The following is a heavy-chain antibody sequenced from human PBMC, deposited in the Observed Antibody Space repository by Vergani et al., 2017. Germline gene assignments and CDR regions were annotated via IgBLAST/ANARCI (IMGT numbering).Heavy chain of an antibody. V-gene: IGHV3-9*01. CDR3: ALGGGSGSYFAIDY. CDR1: GFTFDDYA. CDR2: ISWNSGSI. D-gene: IGHD3-10*01. Sequence: EVQLVESGGGLVQPGRSLRLSCAASGFTFDDYAMHWVRHAPGKGLEWVSGISWNSGSIGYADSVKGRFTISRDNAKNSLYLQMNSLRAEDTALYYCALGGGSGSYFAIDYWGQGTLVTVSS. J-gene: IGHJ4*02.